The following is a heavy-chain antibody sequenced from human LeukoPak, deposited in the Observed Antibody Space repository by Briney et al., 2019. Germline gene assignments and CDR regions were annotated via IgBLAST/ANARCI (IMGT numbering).Heavy chain of an antibody. J-gene: IGHJ4*02. V-gene: IGHV3-43*01. Sequence: GGSLRLSCAASGFTFEDFTLPWVGKPPGKGLDWFSLIIWDGGSTYYADSVKGRFTISRDNSKNSLYLQMNSLRTEDTALYYCAKDMGYGDYVFDYWGQGTLVTVSS. CDR1: GFTFEDFT. CDR2: IIWDGGST. D-gene: IGHD4-17*01. CDR3: AKDMGYGDYVFDY.